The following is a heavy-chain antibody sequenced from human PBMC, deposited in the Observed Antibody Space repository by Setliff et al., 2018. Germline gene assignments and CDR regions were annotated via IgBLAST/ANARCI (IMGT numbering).Heavy chain of an antibody. CDR3: ARGITSGGYWGQRFLYLDV. CDR2: IYSNGRT. J-gene: IGHJ6*03. V-gene: IGHV4-61*02. D-gene: IGHD3-22*01. Sequence: SETLSLTCTVSGGSISSDSHYWAWVRQPAGKGLELIGLIYSNGRTYYNPSLKSRLTISLDTSKNQFSLRLNSMTAADTAVYYCARGITSGGYWGQRFLYLDVWGRGTTVTVSS. CDR1: GGSISSDSHY.